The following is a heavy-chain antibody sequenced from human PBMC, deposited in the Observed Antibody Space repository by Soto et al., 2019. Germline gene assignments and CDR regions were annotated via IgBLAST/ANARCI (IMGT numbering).Heavy chain of an antibody. CDR1: GFTFGTFA. D-gene: IGHD3-22*01. V-gene: IGHV3-15*01. CDR3: TTDLPGPPYYDAL. J-gene: IGHJ4*02. Sequence: PGGSLRLSCAASGFTFGTFAMNWVRQSPGEGLEWVGRIKSKTDGGTTDYAAPVKGRFTISRDDSKNTLYLQMNSLKTEDTAVYYCTTDLPGPPYYDALWGQGTLVTVSS. CDR2: IKSKTDGGTT.